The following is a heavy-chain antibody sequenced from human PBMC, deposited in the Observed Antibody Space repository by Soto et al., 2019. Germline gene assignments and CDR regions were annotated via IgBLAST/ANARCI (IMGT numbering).Heavy chain of an antibody. CDR1: AGSITTSY. CDR3: ASSGIVGREVNTWFDP. V-gene: IGHV4-59*01. Sequence: NPSETLSLTCTVSAGSITTSYWSWIRQPLGKALEWIGYISYRGSTNYNPSLKSRLTISIDTSKSQISLKLTSTTTADTAVYYCASSGIVGREVNTWFDPWGQGTLVTVSS. J-gene: IGHJ5*02. D-gene: IGHD3-22*01. CDR2: ISYRGST.